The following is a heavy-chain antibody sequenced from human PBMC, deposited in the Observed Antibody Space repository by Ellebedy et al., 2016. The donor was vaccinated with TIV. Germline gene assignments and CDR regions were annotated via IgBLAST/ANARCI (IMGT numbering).Heavy chain of an antibody. CDR2: INHRGSA. Sequence: MPSETLSLTCTVSSVSISSGAYYWSWIRQFWGKGLEWIGYINHRGSAYYNPSLRSRATISIDTSNNEFFLNLTSATAADTARYYCVREGPYSNPFDSWGQGTLVAVST. J-gene: IGHJ5*01. CDR1: SVSISSGAYY. V-gene: IGHV4-31*03. CDR3: VREGPYSNPFDS. D-gene: IGHD4-11*01.